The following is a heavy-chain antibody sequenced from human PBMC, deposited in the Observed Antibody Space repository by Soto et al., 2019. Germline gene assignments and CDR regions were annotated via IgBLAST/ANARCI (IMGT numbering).Heavy chain of an antibody. D-gene: IGHD6-13*01. J-gene: IGHJ4*02. Sequence: ASVNVSCKASGYTFTTSSITWVRQAPGQGLEWMGWIRADNGNTNYAQKLQDRVTMTTDTSTSTAYMELRSLRSDDTAVYYCARDRNSSPYWGQGTLVTVSS. CDR3: ARDRNSSPY. CDR2: IRADNGNT. V-gene: IGHV1-18*01. CDR1: GYTFTTSS.